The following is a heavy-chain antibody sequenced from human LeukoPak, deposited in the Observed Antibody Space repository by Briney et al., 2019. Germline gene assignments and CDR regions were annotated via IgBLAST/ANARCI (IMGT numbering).Heavy chain of an antibody. CDR2: INPNSGGT. CDR1: GYTFTGYY. V-gene: IGHV1-2*02. J-gene: IGHJ2*01. Sequence: ASVKVSCKASGYTFTGYYMHWVRQAPGQGLEWMGWINPNSGGTNYAQKFQGRVTMTRDTSISTAYMELSRLRSDDTAGYYCARESSAELLRNWYFDLWGRGTLVTVSS. D-gene: IGHD2-15*01. CDR3: ARESSAELLRNWYFDL.